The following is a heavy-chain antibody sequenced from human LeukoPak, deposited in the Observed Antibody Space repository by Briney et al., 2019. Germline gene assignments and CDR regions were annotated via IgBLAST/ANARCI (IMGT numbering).Heavy chain of an antibody. D-gene: IGHD3-16*01. CDR1: GGSISSSSAF. CDR2: IYYGGST. CDR3: ARHYDNWFDP. Sequence: SETLSLTGTVSGGSISSSSAFWGWIRQPPGEGLEWIGSIYYGGSTYYNPSLKSRVTISVDISKNQFSLKLNSVTAADTAIYYCARHYDNWFDPWGQGTLVTVSS. J-gene: IGHJ5*02. V-gene: IGHV4-39*01.